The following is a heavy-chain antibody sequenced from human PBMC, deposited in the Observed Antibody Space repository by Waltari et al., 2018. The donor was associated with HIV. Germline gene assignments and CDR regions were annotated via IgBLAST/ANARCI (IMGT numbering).Heavy chain of an antibody. J-gene: IGHJ6*02. CDR1: GFIFSSSW. Sequence: EVQLVESGGGLVQLGGSLRLPCASSGFIFSSSWMSWFRQAPGKGREWEATIKQDGSEKDYVDSVKGRCTICRDNAKSSLYRQLNSLRADDTAVYYCARDPAGYNSGWYNIYYYGMDVWGQGTTVTVS. V-gene: IGHV3-7*01. CDR2: IKQDGSEK. CDR3: ARDPAGYNSGWYNIYYYGMDV. D-gene: IGHD6-19*01.